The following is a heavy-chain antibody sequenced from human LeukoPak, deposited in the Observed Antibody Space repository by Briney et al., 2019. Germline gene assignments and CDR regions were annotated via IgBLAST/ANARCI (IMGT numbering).Heavy chain of an antibody. CDR3: ASQMPPNYDFWGGSPNEAFDI. CDR2: ISGSGGRT. J-gene: IGHJ3*02. D-gene: IGHD3-3*01. Sequence: GGSLRLSCAASGFTFSSYAMSWVRQAPGKGLEWVSAISGSGGRTYYADSVKGRFTISRDNSKNTLYLQMISLKAENTAVYYCASQMPPNYDFWGGSPNEAFDIWGQGTMVTVSS. CDR1: GFTFSSYA. V-gene: IGHV3-23*01.